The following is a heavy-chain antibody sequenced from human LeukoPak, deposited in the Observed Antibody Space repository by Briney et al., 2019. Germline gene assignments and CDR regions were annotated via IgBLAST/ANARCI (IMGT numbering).Heavy chain of an antibody. V-gene: IGHV4-34*01. J-gene: IGHJ4*02. CDR3: AKVLRWVRGVPFDY. D-gene: IGHD3-10*01. CDR1: GGSFSGYY. CDR2: INHSGST. Sequence: SETLSLTCAVYGGSFSGYYWSWIRQPPGKGLEWIGEINHSGSTNYNPSLKSRVTISVDTSKNQFSLKLSSVTAADTAVYYCAKVLRWVRGVPFDYWGQGTLVTVSS.